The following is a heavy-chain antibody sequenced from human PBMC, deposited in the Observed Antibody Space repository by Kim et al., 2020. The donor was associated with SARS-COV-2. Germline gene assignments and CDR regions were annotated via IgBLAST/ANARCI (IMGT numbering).Heavy chain of an antibody. CDR2: INTNGSTT. V-gene: IGHV3-74*01. D-gene: IGHD1-26*01. CDR1: GFTFSSYW. J-gene: IGHJ4*02. CDR3: ARVVGATACDY. Sequence: GGSLRLSCAASGFTFSSYWMHWVRQAPGKGLAWVSRINTNGSTTSNAGSVKGRFTISRDNAKNTLYLQMNSLRAEDTAVYYFARVVGATACDYWGQGTLV.